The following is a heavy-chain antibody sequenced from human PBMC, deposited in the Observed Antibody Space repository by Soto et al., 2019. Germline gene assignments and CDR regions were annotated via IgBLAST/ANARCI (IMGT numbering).Heavy chain of an antibody. CDR2: ISSSSSYI. D-gene: IGHD3-22*01. J-gene: IGHJ4*02. Sequence: PGGSLRLSCAASGFTFSSYSMNWVRQAPGKGLEWVSSISSSSSYIYYADSVKGRFTISRDNAKNSLYLQMNSLRAGDTAVYYCARSTSGYYDSSGYYYPFDYWGQGTLVTVSS. CDR1: GFTFSSYS. CDR3: ARSTSGYYDSSGYYYPFDY. V-gene: IGHV3-21*01.